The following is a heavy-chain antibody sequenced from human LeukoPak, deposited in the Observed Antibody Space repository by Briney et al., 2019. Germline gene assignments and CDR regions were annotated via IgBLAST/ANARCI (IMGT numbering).Heavy chain of an antibody. CDR3: ARLRVVRGVTDPDFDY. J-gene: IGHJ4*02. D-gene: IGHD3-10*01. CDR1: GGSISSYY. V-gene: IGHV4-59*05. Sequence: SETLSLTCTVSGGSISSYYWRWIRQPPGTGLEWIGSIYYSGSTYYNPSLKSRVTISVDTSKNQFSLKLSSVTAADTAVYYCARLRVVRGVTDPDFDYWGQGTMVTVSS. CDR2: IYYSGST.